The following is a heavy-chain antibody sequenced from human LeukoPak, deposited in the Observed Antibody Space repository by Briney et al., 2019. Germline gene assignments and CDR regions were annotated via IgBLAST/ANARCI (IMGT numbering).Heavy chain of an antibody. Sequence: SETLSLTCTVSGGSINSYYWSWIRQPPGKGLERIGYIYYSGSTNYNSSLKSRVTISVDTSKNQFSLKLSSVTAADTAVYYCAKGPFYGGNSPNFFDYCGQGTLVTVSS. CDR3: AKGPFYGGNSPNFFDY. CDR2: IYYSGST. V-gene: IGHV4-59*08. D-gene: IGHD4-23*01. J-gene: IGHJ4*02. CDR1: GGSINSYY.